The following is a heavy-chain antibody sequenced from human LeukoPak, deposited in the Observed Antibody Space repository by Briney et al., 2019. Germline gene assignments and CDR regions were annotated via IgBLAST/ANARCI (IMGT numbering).Heavy chain of an antibody. D-gene: IGHD3-10*01. Sequence: SETLSLTCAVYGGSFSGYYWSWIRQPPGKGLEWIGEINHSGSTNYNPSLKSRVTISVDTSKNQFSLKLSSVTAADTAVYYCARWPMVVDYWGQGTLVTVSS. CDR1: GGSFSGYY. CDR3: ARWPMVVDY. V-gene: IGHV4-34*01. CDR2: INHSGST. J-gene: IGHJ4*02.